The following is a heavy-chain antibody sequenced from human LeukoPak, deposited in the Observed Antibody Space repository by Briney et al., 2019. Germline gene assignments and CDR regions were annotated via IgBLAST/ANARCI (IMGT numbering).Heavy chain of an antibody. Sequence: PGGSLRLSCAASGFTFDDYAMHWVRQAPGKGLEWVSLISGDGGSTYYADSVKGRFSISRDNSKNTLYLQMNSLRAEDTAVYYCARDMGVYALDYWGQGTLVTVSS. CDR3: ARDMGVYALDY. CDR1: GFTFDDYA. CDR2: ISGDGGST. V-gene: IGHV3-43*02. J-gene: IGHJ4*02. D-gene: IGHD2-8*02.